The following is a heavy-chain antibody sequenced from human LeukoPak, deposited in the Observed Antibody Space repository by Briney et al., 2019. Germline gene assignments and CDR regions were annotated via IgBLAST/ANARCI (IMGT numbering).Heavy chain of an antibody. Sequence: GGSLRLSCTAPGFTFSSYSLNWVRQAPGKGLEWVSSVSTGSNYIYYADSVKGRFTISRDNDKNSLYLQMNTLRAEDTAVYYCARGRGWTYDSWGRGTLVTVSS. D-gene: IGHD3/OR15-3a*01. V-gene: IGHV3-21*01. CDR3: ARGRGWTYDS. CDR1: GFTFSSYS. CDR2: VSTGSNYI. J-gene: IGHJ4*02.